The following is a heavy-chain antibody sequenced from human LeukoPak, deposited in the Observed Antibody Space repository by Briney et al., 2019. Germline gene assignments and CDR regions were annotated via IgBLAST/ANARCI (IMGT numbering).Heavy chain of an antibody. Sequence: PGGPLRLSCAASGLTFSSHAMHWVRQAPGKGLEYVSAIVSNGGNTYYADSVRGRFTISRDNSKDTVYLQMGSLRPEDTAVYYCARGGYYAASDIWGQGALVTVSS. CDR3: ARGGYYAASDI. J-gene: IGHJ4*02. V-gene: IGHV3-64*02. D-gene: IGHD3-3*01. CDR2: IVSNGGNT. CDR1: GLTFSSHA.